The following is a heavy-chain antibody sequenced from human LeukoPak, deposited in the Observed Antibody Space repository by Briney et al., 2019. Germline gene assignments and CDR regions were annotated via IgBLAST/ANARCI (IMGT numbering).Heavy chain of an antibody. CDR3: ARDSRLYSSSWRWDYYYGMDV. Sequence: PGGSLRLSCAASGFTFSSYGMHWVRQAPGKGLEWVAVIWYDGSNKYYADSVKGRFTISRDNSKNTLYLQMNSLRAEDTAVYYCARDSRLYSSSWRWDYYYGMDVWGQGTTVTVSS. D-gene: IGHD6-13*01. V-gene: IGHV3-33*08. J-gene: IGHJ6*02. CDR2: IWYDGSNK. CDR1: GFTFSSYG.